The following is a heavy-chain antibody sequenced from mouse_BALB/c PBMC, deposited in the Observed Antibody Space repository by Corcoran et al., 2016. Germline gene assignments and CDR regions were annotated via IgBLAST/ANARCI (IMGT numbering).Heavy chain of an antibody. V-gene: IGHV14-3*02. CDR3: ARRGNSWYFDV. J-gene: IGHJ1*01. D-gene: IGHD2-1*01. Sequence: EVQLQQSGAELVKPGASVKSSCTASGFNIKDTYMHWVKQRPEQGLEWIGRIDPANGNTKYDPKFQGKATITADTSSNTAYLQLSSLTSEDTAVYYCARRGNSWYFDVCGAGTTVTVSS. CDR1: GFNIKDTY. CDR2: IDPANGNT.